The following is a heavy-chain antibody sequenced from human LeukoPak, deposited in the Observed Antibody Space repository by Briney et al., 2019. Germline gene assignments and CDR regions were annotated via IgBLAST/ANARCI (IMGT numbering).Heavy chain of an antibody. J-gene: IGHJ6*03. CDR3: ARGNYNDIARSYYYYMDV. Sequence: SVKVSCKASGGTSSSYAISWVRQAPGQGLEWMGGIIPIFGTANYAQKFQGRVTITADESTSTAYMELSSLRSEDTAVYYCARGNYNDIARSYYYYMDVWGKGTTVTVSS. CDR1: GGTSSSYA. D-gene: IGHD3-9*01. V-gene: IGHV1-69*13. CDR2: IIPIFGTA.